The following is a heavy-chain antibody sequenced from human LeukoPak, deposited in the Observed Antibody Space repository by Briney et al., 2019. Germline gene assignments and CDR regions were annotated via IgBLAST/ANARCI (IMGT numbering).Heavy chain of an antibody. CDR3: AREGIAAEGLFDY. J-gene: IGHJ4*02. D-gene: IGHD6-13*01. CDR1: GGTFSSYA. V-gene: IGHV1-69*06. CDR2: IIPIFGTA. Sequence: GASVKVSCKASGGTFSSYAISWVRQAPGQGLEWMGGIIPIFGTANYAQKFQGRVTITADKSTSTAYMELSSLRSEDTAVYYCAREGIAAEGLFDYWGQGTLVTVSS.